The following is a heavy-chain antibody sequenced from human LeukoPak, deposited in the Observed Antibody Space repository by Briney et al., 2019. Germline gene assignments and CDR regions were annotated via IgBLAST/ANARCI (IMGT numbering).Heavy chain of an antibody. V-gene: IGHV4-59*01. CDR3: ARAYCSSTSCFSYYYGMDV. D-gene: IGHD2-2*01. J-gene: IGHJ6*02. CDR1: GGSISSYY. CDR2: IYYSGST. Sequence: PSETLSLTCTVSGGSISSYYWSWIRQPPGKGLEWIGYIYYSGSTNYNPSLKSRVTISVDTSKNQFSLKLSSVTAADTAVYYCARAYCSSTSCFSYYYGMDVWGQGTTVTVSS.